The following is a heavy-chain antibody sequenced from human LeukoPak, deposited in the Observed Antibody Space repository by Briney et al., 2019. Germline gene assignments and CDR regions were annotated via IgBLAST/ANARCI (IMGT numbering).Heavy chain of an antibody. CDR2: IYSGGST. D-gene: IGHD6-13*01. Sequence: GGSLRLSCAASGFTFSDYYMSWVRHAPGKGLEWVSVIYSGGSTYYADSVKGRFTISRDNSKNTLYLQMNSLRAEDTAVYYCAKGAAGTEMYFDYWGQGTLVTVSS. CDR3: AKGAAGTEMYFDY. V-gene: IGHV3-53*01. J-gene: IGHJ4*02. CDR1: GFTFSDYY.